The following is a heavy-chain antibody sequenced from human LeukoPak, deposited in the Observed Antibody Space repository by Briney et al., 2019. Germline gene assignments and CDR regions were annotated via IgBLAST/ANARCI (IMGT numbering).Heavy chain of an antibody. J-gene: IGHJ5*02. CDR1: GFTFSDYY. D-gene: IGHD3-10*01. CDR3: AKASGVGLWFGETPNWFDP. Sequence: PGGSLRLSCAASGFTFSDYYMSWIRQAPGKGLEWVSYISSSGSTIYYADSVKGRFTTSRDNSKNTLYLQMNSLRAEDTAVYYCAKASGVGLWFGETPNWFDPWGQGTLVTVSS. CDR2: ISSSGSTI. V-gene: IGHV3-11*04.